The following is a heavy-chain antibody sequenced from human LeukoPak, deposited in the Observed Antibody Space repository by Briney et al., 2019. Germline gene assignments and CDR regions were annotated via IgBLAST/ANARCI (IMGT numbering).Heavy chain of an antibody. CDR1: GYTFTGYY. V-gene: IGHV1-2*02. CDR3: ARDHGDYAVGHDTFDV. Sequence: ASVKVSCKASGYTFTGYYMHWVRQAPGQGLEWMGWINFNSGGTNYAQKFQGRVTMTWDTSISTAYMELSRLRSDDTAVYYCARDHGDYAVGHDTFDVWGQGTKVTVSS. D-gene: IGHD2-2*01. CDR2: INFNSGGT. J-gene: IGHJ3*01.